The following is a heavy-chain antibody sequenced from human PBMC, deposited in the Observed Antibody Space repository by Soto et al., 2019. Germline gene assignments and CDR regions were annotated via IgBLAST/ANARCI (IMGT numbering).Heavy chain of an antibody. J-gene: IGHJ4*02. D-gene: IGHD3-10*01. V-gene: IGHV3-74*01. CDR3: TRDIGGKGAY. Sequence: VGSLRLSCAASGFTFSSYWMHWVRQVPGKGLLWVSRIDEYGSTINYADSVRGRFTISRDNARNTLYLEMNSLRAEDTALYYCTRDIGGKGAYWGPGTLVTVSS. CDR1: GFTFSSYW. CDR2: IDEYGSTI.